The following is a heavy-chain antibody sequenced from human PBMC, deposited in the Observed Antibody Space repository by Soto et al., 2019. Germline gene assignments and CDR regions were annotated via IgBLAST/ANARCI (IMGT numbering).Heavy chain of an antibody. CDR3: VSPHSESSNAFDL. Sequence: VGSLRLSCAASGFSFSHYAMHWVRQPPGKGLEWVALISYDGENQYFTDSVRGRFTISRDNSKTAVYLEMNNLRLDDTATYYCVSPHSESSNAFDLWGQGTLVTVSS. CDR1: GFSFSHYA. V-gene: IGHV3-30*04. CDR2: ISYDGENQ. J-gene: IGHJ5*02. D-gene: IGHD3-10*01.